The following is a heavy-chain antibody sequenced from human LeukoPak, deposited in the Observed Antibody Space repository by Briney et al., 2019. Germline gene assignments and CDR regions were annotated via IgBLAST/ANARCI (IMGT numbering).Heavy chain of an antibody. CDR2: IIPIFGTA. CDR3: ARGPRIIVVVPAAIRLNLPFDY. CDR1: GGTFSSYA. J-gene: IGHJ4*02. Sequence: GASVKVSCKASGGTFSSYAISWVRQAPGQGLEWMGGIIPIFGTANYAQKFQGRVTITADESTSTAYMELSRLRSDDTAVYYCARGPRIIVVVPAAIRLNLPFDYWGQGTLVTVSS. D-gene: IGHD2-2*01. V-gene: IGHV1-69*13.